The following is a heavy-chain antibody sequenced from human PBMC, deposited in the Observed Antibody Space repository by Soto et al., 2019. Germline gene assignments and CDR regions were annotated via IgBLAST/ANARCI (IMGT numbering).Heavy chain of an antibody. Sequence: SGGSLRLACAVSGFTFSSYGMHWVRQAPGKGLEWVAVIWYDGSNKYYADSVKGQFTISRDNSKNTLYLQMNRLRAEDTAVYYCARERGRYYYESPYYYYGMDVWGQGTTVTVSS. CDR1: GFTFSSYG. J-gene: IGHJ6*02. CDR3: ARERGRYYYESPYYYYGMDV. V-gene: IGHV3-33*01. CDR2: IWYDGSNK. D-gene: IGHD3-22*01.